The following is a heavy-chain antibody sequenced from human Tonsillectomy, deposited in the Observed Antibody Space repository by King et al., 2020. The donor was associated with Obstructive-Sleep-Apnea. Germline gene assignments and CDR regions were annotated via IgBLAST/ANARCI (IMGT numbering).Heavy chain of an antibody. J-gene: IGHJ4*02. CDR1: GHTLTELS. Sequence: QLVQSGAEVKKPGASVKVSCKVSGHTLTELSMHWVRQAPGKGLEWMGGFDPEDGETIYAQKFQGRVTMTEDTSTDTAYMELSSLRSEDTAVYYCATGVITFGGVLYYFDYWGQGTLVTVSS. V-gene: IGHV1-24*01. CDR3: ATGVITFGGVLYYFDY. CDR2: FDPEDGET. D-gene: IGHD3-16*01.